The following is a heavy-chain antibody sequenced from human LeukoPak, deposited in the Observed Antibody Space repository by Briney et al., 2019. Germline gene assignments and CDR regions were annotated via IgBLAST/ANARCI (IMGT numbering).Heavy chain of an antibody. CDR2: IKQDGSEK. D-gene: IGHD3-22*01. CDR1: GFTFNIYW. Sequence: PGGSLRLSCAASGFTFNIYWMNWVRQAPGKGLEWVANIKQDGSEKYYVDSVKGRFTISRDNAKNSLYLQMNSLRAEDTAVYYCARTGVPLSAIVVVITDDFFDYWGQGTLVTVSS. V-gene: IGHV3-7*01. CDR3: ARTGVPLSAIVVVITDDFFDY. J-gene: IGHJ4*02.